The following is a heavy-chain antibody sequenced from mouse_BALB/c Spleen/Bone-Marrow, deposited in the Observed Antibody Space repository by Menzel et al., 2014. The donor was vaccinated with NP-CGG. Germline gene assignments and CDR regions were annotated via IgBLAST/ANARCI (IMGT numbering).Heavy chain of an antibody. V-gene: IGHV2-9*02. J-gene: IGHJ4*01. D-gene: IGHD1-1*01. CDR3: ARDYYGSLYAMDY. CDR1: GFSLTSYG. Sequence: VKLQESGPGLVAPSQSLSITCTVSGFSLTSYGVHWVRQPPGKGLEWLGVIWAGGSTNYNSALMSRLSIGKDNSKSQVFLKMNSLQTDDTAMYYCARDYYGSLYAMDYWGQGTSVTVSS. CDR2: IWAGGST.